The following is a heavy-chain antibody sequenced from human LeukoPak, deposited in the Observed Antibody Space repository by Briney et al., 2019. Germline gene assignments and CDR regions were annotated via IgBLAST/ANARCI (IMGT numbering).Heavy chain of an antibody. V-gene: IGHV4-59*01. CDR1: GGSISSYY. CDR3: AVSPWLPLDY. CDR2: IYYSGST. D-gene: IGHD6-19*01. Sequence: PSETLSLTCTVSGGSISSYYWSWIRQPPGKGLEWIGYIYYSGSTNYNPSLKSRVTISVDTSKNQFSLKLSSVTAADTAVYYCAVSPWLPLDYWGQGTLVTVSS. J-gene: IGHJ4*02.